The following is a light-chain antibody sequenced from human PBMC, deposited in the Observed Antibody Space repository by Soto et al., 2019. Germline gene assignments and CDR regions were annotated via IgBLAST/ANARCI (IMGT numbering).Light chain of an antibody. J-gene: IGKJ3*01. CDR2: KAS. CDR3: QQSYGSPPFT. Sequence: DIQMTQSPSPLSASVGDRVYITCRTSQSISSYLNWYQEKPGKAPKLLIYKASTLESGVPSRFSGSGAGTNFTLTISSLQPEDSSTYYCQQSYGSPPFTFGPGTRVDI. V-gene: IGKV1-39*01. CDR1: QSISSY.